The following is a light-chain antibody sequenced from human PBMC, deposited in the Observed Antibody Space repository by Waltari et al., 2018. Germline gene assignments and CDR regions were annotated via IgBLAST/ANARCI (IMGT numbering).Light chain of an antibody. CDR1: QSVSGY. CDR3: QQRSNWPIT. V-gene: IGKV3-11*01. CDR2: DSS. J-gene: IGKJ5*01. Sequence: EIVLTHSPATLSLSPGQRASLSCRASQSVSGYFAWYQQNTGQAPRPLLYDSSTRATGIPARFSGSGSGTDFTLTISSLEPEDFAVYYCQQRSNWPITFGQGTRLEIK.